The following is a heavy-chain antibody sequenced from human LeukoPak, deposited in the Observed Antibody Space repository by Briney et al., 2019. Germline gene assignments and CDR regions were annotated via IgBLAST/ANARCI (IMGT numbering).Heavy chain of an antibody. CDR3: ARVRRDGYNQNYFDY. Sequence: SVKVSCKASGGTFSSYAICWVRQAPGQGLEWMGRIIPIFGTANYAQKFQGRVTITTDESTSTAYMELSSLRFEDTAVYHCARVRRDGYNQNYFDYWGQGTLVTVSS. D-gene: IGHD5-24*01. V-gene: IGHV1-69*05. CDR1: GGTFSSYA. CDR2: IIPIFGTA. J-gene: IGHJ4*02.